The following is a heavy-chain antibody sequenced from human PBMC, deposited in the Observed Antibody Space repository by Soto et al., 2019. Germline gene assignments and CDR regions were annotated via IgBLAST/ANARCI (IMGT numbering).Heavy chain of an antibody. Sequence: EVQLLESGGDLVQPGGSLRVSCAASGFTFSSYAMNWVRQGPGKGLEWVSLISDSGGSTYYADSVKGRFTISRDDSKSRLNLQMNRLRAEDTAVYYCAKSHFGDSGSDFDYWGQGTLVTVSS. V-gene: IGHV3-23*01. CDR3: AKSHFGDSGSDFDY. CDR2: ISDSGGST. CDR1: GFTFSSYA. J-gene: IGHJ4*02. D-gene: IGHD4-17*01.